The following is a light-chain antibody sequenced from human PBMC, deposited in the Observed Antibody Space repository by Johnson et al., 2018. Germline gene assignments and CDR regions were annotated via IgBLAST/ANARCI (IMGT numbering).Light chain of an antibody. Sequence: QSVLTQPPSVSAAPGQKVTISCSGSSSNIGNNYVSWYQQLPGTAPKLLIYENNKRPSGIPDRFSGSKYGTSATMGITGLQTGDEAEYYCGTWDSSLRAGNVFGTGTKVTVL. J-gene: IGLJ1*01. CDR3: GTWDSSLRAGNV. CDR1: SSNIGNNY. CDR2: ENN. V-gene: IGLV1-51*02.